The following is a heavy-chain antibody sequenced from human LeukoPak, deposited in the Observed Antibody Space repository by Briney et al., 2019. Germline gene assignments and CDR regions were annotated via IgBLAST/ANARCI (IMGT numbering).Heavy chain of an antibody. CDR2: ISWNSNNI. D-gene: IGHD5-12*01. CDR3: ATNGGGDSGYGNFGY. J-gene: IGHJ4*02. Sequence: GGSLRLSCAVSGLTLDDYAMHWVRQVAAKGLEWVSCISWNSNNIDYADSVKGRFTISRDNAKNCLYLQMNSLRAEDTALYYCATNGGGDSGYGNFGYWGQGTLGTVSS. V-gene: IGHV3-9*01. CDR1: GLTLDDYA.